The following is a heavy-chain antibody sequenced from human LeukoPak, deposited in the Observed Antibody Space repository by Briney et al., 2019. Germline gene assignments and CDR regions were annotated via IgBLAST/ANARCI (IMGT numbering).Heavy chain of an antibody. D-gene: IGHD4-17*01. Sequence: GGSLRLSCAASGFTFSSYAMSWVRQAPGKGLEWVSAISGSGGSTYYADSVKGRFTISRDNYKNTLYLQMNSLRAEDTAVYYCAKDQTVTAIPPLDYWGQGTLVTVSS. CDR1: GFTFSSYA. CDR2: ISGSGGST. CDR3: AKDQTVTAIPPLDY. V-gene: IGHV3-23*01. J-gene: IGHJ4*02.